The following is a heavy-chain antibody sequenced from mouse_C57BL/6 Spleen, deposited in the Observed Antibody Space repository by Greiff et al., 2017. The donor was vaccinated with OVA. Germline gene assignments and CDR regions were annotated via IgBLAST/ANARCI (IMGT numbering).Heavy chain of an antibody. CDR2: IYPRSGNT. CDR3: ARWGDYDSAWFAY. J-gene: IGHJ3*01. V-gene: IGHV1-81*01. CDR1: GYTFTSYG. Sequence: VQLLESGAELARPGASVKLSCKASGYTFTSYGISWVKQRTGQGLEWIGEIYPRSGNTYYNEKFKGKATLTADKSSSTAYMELRSLTSEDSAVYFCARWGDYDSAWFAYWGQGTLVTVSA. D-gene: IGHD2-4*01.